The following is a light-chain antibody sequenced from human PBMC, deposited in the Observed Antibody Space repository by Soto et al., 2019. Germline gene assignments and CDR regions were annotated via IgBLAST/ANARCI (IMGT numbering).Light chain of an antibody. CDR3: QSYDSSRSHVV. J-gene: IGLJ2*01. V-gene: IGLV1-40*01. CDR2: GNS. Sequence: QSVLTQPASVSGAPGQRVTISCTGTSSNIGAGYDVHWYQQLPGTAPKLLIYGNSNRPSGVPDRFSGSKSGTSASLAIAGLQAEDEADYYCQSYDSSRSHVVFGGGTKLTVL. CDR1: SSNIGAGYD.